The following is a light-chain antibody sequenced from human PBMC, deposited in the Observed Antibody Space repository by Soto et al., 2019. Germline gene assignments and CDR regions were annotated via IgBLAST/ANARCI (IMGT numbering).Light chain of an antibody. CDR2: GAS. J-gene: IGKJ1*01. CDR1: QSVSSSY. V-gene: IGKV3-20*01. CDR3: QQYGSSRT. Sequence: EIVLTQSPGTLSLSPGERATLSCRASQSVSSSYLAWYQQKPGQAPRLLIYGASSRATGIPDRFSGSGSGTDFPLTISSLKPEDFAVYYCQQYGSSRTFAQGTKVEIK.